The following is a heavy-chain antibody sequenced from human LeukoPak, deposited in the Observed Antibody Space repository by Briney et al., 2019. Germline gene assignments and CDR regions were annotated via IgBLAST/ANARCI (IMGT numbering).Heavy chain of an antibody. J-gene: IGHJ4*02. CDR1: GFTFSSYW. CDR3: AREGGTQDY. V-gene: IGHV3-7*01. Sequence: GGSLRLSCAASGFTFSSYWMTWVRQAPGKGLEWVANIKQDGSEKFFADSVKGRFTISRDNARNSVYLQMNSLRVEDMAVYYCAREGGTQDYWGQGTLVTVSS. CDR2: IKQDGSEK. D-gene: IGHD1-7*01.